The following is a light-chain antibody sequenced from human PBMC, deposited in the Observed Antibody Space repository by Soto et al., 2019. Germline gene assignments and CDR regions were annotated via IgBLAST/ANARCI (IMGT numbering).Light chain of an antibody. CDR2: DND. CDR1: TSNIADNF. CDR3: GTWDSSLSNVL. J-gene: IGLJ2*01. V-gene: IGLV1-51*01. Sequence: QSVLTQPPSVSAAPGQKVTISCSGTTSNIADNFVSWYQHFPGKAPKLLIYDNDKRPSGIPDRFSGSKSGTSATLAITGLQTGDEADYYCGTWDSSLSNVLFGGGTKLTVL.